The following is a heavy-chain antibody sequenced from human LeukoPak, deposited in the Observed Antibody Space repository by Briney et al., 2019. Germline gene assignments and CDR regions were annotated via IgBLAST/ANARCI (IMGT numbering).Heavy chain of an antibody. J-gene: IGHJ6*03. D-gene: IGHD6-13*01. CDR3: ARADYSSTWSHYYYYMDV. CDR1: GDSISSYY. Sequence: SETLSLTCTVSGDSISSYYWSWIRQPAGKGLEWIGRIYISGSSNYNPSLKSRVTMSVDTSKNQFSLKLSSVTPADTAMYYCARADYSSTWSHYYYYMDVWGKGTTVTVSS. CDR2: IYISGSS. V-gene: IGHV4-4*07.